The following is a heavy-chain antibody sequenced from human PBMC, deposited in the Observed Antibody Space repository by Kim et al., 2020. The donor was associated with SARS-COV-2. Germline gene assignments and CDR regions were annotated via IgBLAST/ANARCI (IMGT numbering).Heavy chain of an antibody. CDR3: VSGAIAPRGIWPLDH. CDR2: IRQKPDRYTT. D-gene: IGHD6-6*01. J-gene: IGHJ4*02. V-gene: IGHV3-72*01. CDR1: GFKFSDHC. Sequence: GGSLRLSCAASGFKFSDHCMDWVRQAPGKGLEWVARIRQKPDRYTTEYAASVKGRFTISRDDSTTSLYLQMNRLQIEDTAVYYCVSGAIAPRGIWPLDHWGQGTLVTVSS.